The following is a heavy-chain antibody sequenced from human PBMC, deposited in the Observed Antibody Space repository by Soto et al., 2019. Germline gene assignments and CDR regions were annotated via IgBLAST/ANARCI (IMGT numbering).Heavy chain of an antibody. CDR1: GYTFSNYG. V-gene: IGHV1-18*01. J-gene: IGHJ4*02. CDR2: ISAYNGNT. Sequence: ASVKVSCKASGYTFSNYGISWVRQAPGQGIEWMGWISAYNGNTKYAQKHQGRVTMTKDTSTSTAYMELRSLRSDDTAVYYCARDSPPVDYWGQGTLVTVSS. CDR3: ARDSPPVDY.